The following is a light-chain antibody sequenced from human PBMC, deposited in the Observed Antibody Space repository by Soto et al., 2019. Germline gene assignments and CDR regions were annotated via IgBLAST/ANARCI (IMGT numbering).Light chain of an antibody. CDR3: QHYGNSPPFT. CDR2: GAS. V-gene: IGKV3-20*01. J-gene: IGKJ2*01. Sequence: EIVLTQSPGTLSLSPRERATLPCRASQSVSSSYLAWYQQKPGQAPRLLIYGASSRATGIPDRFSGSGSGTDFTLTISRLEPEDFAVYFCQHYGNSPPFTFGQGTKVDIK. CDR1: QSVSSSY.